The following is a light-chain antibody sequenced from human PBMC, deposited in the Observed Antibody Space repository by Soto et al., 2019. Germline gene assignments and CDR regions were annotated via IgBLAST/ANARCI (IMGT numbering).Light chain of an antibody. V-gene: IGKV3-11*01. CDR3: HQRQSWPRT. CDR1: QSVSNY. CDR2: AAS. Sequence: EIVLTQSPGTLSLSPGERATLSCRASQSVSNYLAWYQQKPGQAPRLLIYAASNRATGIPARFSGSGSGTDFTLTISSLEPEDFAVYYCHQRQSWPRTFGQGTTVDIK. J-gene: IGKJ1*01.